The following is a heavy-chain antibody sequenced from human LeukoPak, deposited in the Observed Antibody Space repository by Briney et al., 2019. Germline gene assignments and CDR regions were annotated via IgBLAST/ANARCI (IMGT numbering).Heavy chain of an antibody. J-gene: IGHJ4*02. CDR1: GGSISSGGYY. CDR2: IYYSGST. CDR3: ASVPASGWIDY. Sequence: SETLSLTCTVSGGSISSGGYYWSWIRQHPGKGLEWIGYIYYSGSTNYNPSLKSRVTISVDTSKNQFSLKLSSVTAADTAVYYCASVPASGWIDYWGQGTLVTVSS. V-gene: IGHV4-61*08. D-gene: IGHD6-19*01.